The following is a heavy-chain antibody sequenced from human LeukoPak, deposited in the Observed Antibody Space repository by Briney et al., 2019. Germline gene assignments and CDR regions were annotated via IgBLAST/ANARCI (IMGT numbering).Heavy chain of an antibody. CDR1: GFTFSSHG. CDR3: VRDNAAADGALDY. J-gene: IGHJ4*02. Sequence: PGRSLRLSCVASGFTFSSHGMHWVRQAPGKALEWVAVIWYDGSHRYYPDSVKGRFTISRDNSKNTLFLQMDSLRVDDTAVYYCVRDNAAADGALDYWGQGSLVTVSS. CDR2: IWYDGSHR. D-gene: IGHD5-24*01. V-gene: IGHV3-33*01.